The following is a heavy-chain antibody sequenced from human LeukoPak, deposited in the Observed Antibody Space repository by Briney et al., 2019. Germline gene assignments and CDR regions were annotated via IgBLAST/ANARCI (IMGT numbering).Heavy chain of an antibody. D-gene: IGHD2-2*01. J-gene: IGHJ4*02. Sequence: GGSLRLSCAASGLTFSGYSMYWVRQAPGKGLEWVSYISSSSTTIYYADSVKGRFTISRDNAKNSLFLQMNSLRAEDTAVYYCARAPTTDIVVVPAAFDYWGQGTLVTVSS. CDR3: ARAPTTDIVVVPAAFDY. CDR1: GLTFSGYS. CDR2: ISSSSTTI. V-gene: IGHV3-48*04.